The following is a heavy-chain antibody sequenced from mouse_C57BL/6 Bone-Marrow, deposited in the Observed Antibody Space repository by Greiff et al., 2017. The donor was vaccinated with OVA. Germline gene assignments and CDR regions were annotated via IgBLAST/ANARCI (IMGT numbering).Heavy chain of an antibody. D-gene: IGHD1-1*01. CDR2: IYPGSGST. CDR3: ARPYYYGSGGY. V-gene: IGHV1-55*01. J-gene: IGHJ2*01. CDR1: GYPFTSYW. Sequence: VQRQGSGAELVKPGASVKWSCKASGYPFTSYWITWVKQRPGQGLEWIGDIYPGSGSTNYNEKFKSKATLTVDTSSSTAYMQLSSLTSEDSAVYYCARPYYYGSGGYWGQGTTLTVSS.